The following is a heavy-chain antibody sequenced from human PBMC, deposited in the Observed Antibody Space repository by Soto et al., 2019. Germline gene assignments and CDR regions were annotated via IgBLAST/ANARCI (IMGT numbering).Heavy chain of an antibody. CDR3: ANLLTPSSYDSSGYSYEYYFDY. CDR2: IYWDDDK. Sequence: QITLKESGPTLVKPTQTLTLTCTFSGFSLSTSGVGVGWIRQPPGKALEWLALIYWDDDKRYSPSLKSRLTITKDTPKNQVVLTMTHMDPVDTTTYYCANLLTPSSYDSSGYSYEYYFDYWGQGTLVTVSS. D-gene: IGHD3-22*01. V-gene: IGHV2-5*02. CDR1: GFSLSTSGVG. J-gene: IGHJ4*02.